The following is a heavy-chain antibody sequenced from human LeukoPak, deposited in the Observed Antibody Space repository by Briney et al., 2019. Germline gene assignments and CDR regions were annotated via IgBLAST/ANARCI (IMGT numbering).Heavy chain of an antibody. CDR3: AKCISNDYGDYGIDY. J-gene: IGHJ4*02. V-gene: IGHV3-23*01. CDR2: ISGSGGST. Sequence: GGSLRLSCAASGFTFSSYSMNWVRQAPGKGLEWVSAISGSGGSTYYADSVKGRFTISRDNSKNTLYLQMNSLRAEDTAVYYCAKCISNDYGDYGIDYWGQGTLVTVSS. CDR1: GFTFSSYS. D-gene: IGHD4-17*01.